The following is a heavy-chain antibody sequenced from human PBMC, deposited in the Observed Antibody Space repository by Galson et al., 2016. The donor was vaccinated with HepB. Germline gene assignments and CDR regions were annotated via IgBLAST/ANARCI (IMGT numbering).Heavy chain of an antibody. Sequence: SETLSLTCTVSDDSISSSSYYWGWIRQPPGKELERIGEVYHSENSNYNPSLKSRVTFSIGKSKNQFSLKLNSVTAADTAVYYCASSPGYWCLDFWGRGTLVTVSS. CDR3: ASSPGYWCLDF. CDR2: VYHSENS. V-gene: IGHV4-61*05. J-gene: IGHJ2*01. CDR1: DDSISSSSYY. D-gene: IGHD7-27*01.